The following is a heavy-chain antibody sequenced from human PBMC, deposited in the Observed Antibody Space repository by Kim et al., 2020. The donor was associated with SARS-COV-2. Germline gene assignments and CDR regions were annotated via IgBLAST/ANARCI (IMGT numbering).Heavy chain of an antibody. D-gene: IGHD3-16*01. CDR3: ARAFSRYYFGLDV. V-gene: IGHV6-1*01. Sequence: DDGVSVKGRISINADTSKNQCALQLSSVTPEDTAVYYCARAFSRYYFGLDVWGQGTTVTVSS. J-gene: IGHJ6*02.